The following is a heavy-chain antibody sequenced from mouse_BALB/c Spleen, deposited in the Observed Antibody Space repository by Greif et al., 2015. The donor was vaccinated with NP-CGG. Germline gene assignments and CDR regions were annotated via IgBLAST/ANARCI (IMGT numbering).Heavy chain of an antibody. J-gene: IGHJ4*01. CDR2: IWSGGST. CDR1: GFSLTSYG. CDR3: ARSPIYYGYMDY. Sequence: QVQLKESGPGLVQPSQSLSITCTVSGFSLTSYGVHWVRQSPGKGLEWLGVIWSGGSTDYNAAFISRLSISKDNSKSXVFFKMNSLQANDTAIYYCARSPIYYGYMDYWGQGTSVTVSS. V-gene: IGHV2-2*02. D-gene: IGHD2-2*01.